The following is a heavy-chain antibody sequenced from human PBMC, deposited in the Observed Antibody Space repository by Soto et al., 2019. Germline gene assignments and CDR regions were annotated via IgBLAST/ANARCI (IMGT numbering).Heavy chain of an antibody. V-gene: IGHV1-46*01. CDR2: INPSGGST. CDR3: ARGSGLLEWLSPYYYYYGMDV. CDR1: GYTFTSYY. D-gene: IGHD3-3*01. Sequence: ASVKVSCKASGYTFTSYYMHWVRQAPGQGLEWMGIINPSGGSTSYAQKFQGRVTMTRDTSTSTVYMELSSLRSEDTAVYYCARGSGLLEWLSPYYYYYGMDVWGQGTTVTVSS. J-gene: IGHJ6*02.